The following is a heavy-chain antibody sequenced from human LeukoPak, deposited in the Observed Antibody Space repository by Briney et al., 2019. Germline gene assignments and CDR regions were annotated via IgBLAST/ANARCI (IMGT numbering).Heavy chain of an antibody. CDR1: GGTFSSYA. CDR3: ARDLRYYYDSSGPTDAFDI. D-gene: IGHD3-22*01. V-gene: IGHV1-69*06. Sequence: ASVKVSCKASGGTFSSYAISWVRQAPGQGLEWMGGIIPIFGTANYAQKFQGRVTITADKSTSTAYMELSSLRSEDTAVYYCARDLRYYYDSSGPTDAFDIWGQGTMVTVSS. J-gene: IGHJ3*02. CDR2: IIPIFGTA.